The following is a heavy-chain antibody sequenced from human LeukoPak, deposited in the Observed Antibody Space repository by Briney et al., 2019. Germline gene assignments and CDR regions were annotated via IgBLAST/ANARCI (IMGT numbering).Heavy chain of an antibody. J-gene: IGHJ4*02. V-gene: IGHV4-39*01. Sequence: SETLSLTCTVSGGSISSSSYYWGWIRQPPGKGLEWIGSIYYSGSTYYNPSLKSRVTISVDTSKNQFSLKLSSVTAADTAVYYCARVGYNYGSYFDYWGQGTLVTVSS. D-gene: IGHD1-1*01. CDR1: GGSISSSSYY. CDR2: IYYSGST. CDR3: ARVGYNYGSYFDY.